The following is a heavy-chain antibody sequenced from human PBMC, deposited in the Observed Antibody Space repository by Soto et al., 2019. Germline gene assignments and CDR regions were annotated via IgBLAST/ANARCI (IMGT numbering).Heavy chain of an antibody. D-gene: IGHD3-22*01. J-gene: IGHJ4*02. V-gene: IGHV6-1*01. Sequence: PSQTLSLTCAISWDSVSSNSAAWNWIRQSPSRGLEWLGRTYYRSKWYNDYAVSVKSRITINPDTSKNQFSLQLNSVTPEDTAVYYCARSVDYYDSSGYYSPFDYWGQGTLVTVSS. CDR2: TYYRSKWYN. CDR1: WDSVSSNSAA. CDR3: ARSVDYYDSSGYYSPFDY.